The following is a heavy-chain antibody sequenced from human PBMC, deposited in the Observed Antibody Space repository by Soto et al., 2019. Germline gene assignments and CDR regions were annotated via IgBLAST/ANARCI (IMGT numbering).Heavy chain of an antibody. Sequence: SVKVSCKASGFTFTSSAVQWVRQARGQRLEWIGWIVVGSGNTNYAQKFQERVTITRDMSTSTAYMELSSLRSEDTAVYYCAADVDWKSVDYYYGMDVSGQGPTVTVYS. CDR3: AADVDWKSVDYYYGMDV. D-gene: IGHD1-1*01. CDR1: GFTFTSSA. J-gene: IGHJ6*02. CDR2: IVVGSGNT. V-gene: IGHV1-58*01.